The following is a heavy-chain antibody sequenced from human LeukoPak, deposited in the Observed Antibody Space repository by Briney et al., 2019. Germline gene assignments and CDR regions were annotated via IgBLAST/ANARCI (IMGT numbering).Heavy chain of an antibody. J-gene: IGHJ4*02. V-gene: IGHV3-23*01. CDR3: AKDRAGAN. CDR1: GFPFAKYA. CDR2: ISGSGNVT. Sequence: GGSLKLSCVGSGFPFAKYAMTWVREAPGKGLEWVSVISGSGNVTYYSESVKGRSTISRDNSKRTLYLQMDSLRADDTAIYYCAKDRAGANWGQGTLVLVSS.